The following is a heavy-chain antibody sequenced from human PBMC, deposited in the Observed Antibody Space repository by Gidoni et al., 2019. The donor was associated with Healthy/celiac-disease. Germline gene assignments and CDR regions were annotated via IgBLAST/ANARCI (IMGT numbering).Heavy chain of an antibody. D-gene: IGHD1-26*01. CDR2: IYPCDSNT. CDR3: ATRQGGSYGMDV. J-gene: IGHJ6*02. Sequence: VQLEQSGAEANTRGESLKISCKGSGYSLTSYWIGWVRQMPGIGLEWCGIIYPCDSNTRYSPSFQSQVTISADKSISTAYLHSSGLEASDTAMYYCATRQGGSYGMDVWGQGTTVTVSS. CDR1: GYSLTSYW. V-gene: IGHV5-51*01.